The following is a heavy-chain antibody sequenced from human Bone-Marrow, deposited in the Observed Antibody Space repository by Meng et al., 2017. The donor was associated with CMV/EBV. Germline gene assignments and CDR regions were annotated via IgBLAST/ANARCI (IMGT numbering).Heavy chain of an antibody. CDR2: TYYRSKWYN. D-gene: IGHD3-22*01. CDR1: GVSVSSNSVA. CDR3: AGSNDSSDYYPPNWLDP. J-gene: IGHJ5*02. V-gene: IGHV6-1*01. Sequence: SETLSLTCAISGVSVSSNSVAWNWIRQSPSRGLEWLGRTYYRSKWYNDYVGYVNSRITINPDTSKNQYSLQLNSVTPEDTSVYHCAGSNDSSDYYPPNWLDPWGQGTLVTVSS.